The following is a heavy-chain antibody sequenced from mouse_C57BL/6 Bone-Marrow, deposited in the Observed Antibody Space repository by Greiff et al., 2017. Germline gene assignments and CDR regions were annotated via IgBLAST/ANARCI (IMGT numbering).Heavy chain of an antibody. J-gene: IGHJ3*01. CDR1: GYTFTDYE. V-gene: IGHV1-15*01. CDR2: IDPETGGT. Sequence: QVQLQQSGAELVRPGASVTLSCKASGYTFTDYEMHWVKQTPVHGLEWIGAIDPETGGTAYNQKFKGKAILTADKSSSTAYMELRSLTSEDSAVYYCTIRSPHYYGSSPAWFAYWGQGTLVTVSA. CDR3: TIRSPHYYGSSPAWFAY. D-gene: IGHD1-1*01.